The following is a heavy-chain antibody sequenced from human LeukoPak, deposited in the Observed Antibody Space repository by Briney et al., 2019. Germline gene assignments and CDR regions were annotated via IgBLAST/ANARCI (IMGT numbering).Heavy chain of an antibody. CDR2: ISGYKL. D-gene: IGHD3-3*01. J-gene: IGHJ5*02. V-gene: IGHV1-18*01. CDR3: ARSPLEWLLFLDL. CDR1: GYTFTSYG. Sequence: ASVKVSCKASGYTFTSYGINWVRQAPGQGLEWMGWISGYKLHEVQGTVTMTRDTSTNTAYLELRSLRSDDTAVYYCARSPLEWLLFLDLWGQGTLVTVSS.